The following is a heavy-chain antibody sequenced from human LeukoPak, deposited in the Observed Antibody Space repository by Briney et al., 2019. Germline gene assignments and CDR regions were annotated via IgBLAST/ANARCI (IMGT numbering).Heavy chain of an antibody. V-gene: IGHV3-74*01. J-gene: IGHJ4*02. CDR2: IDTDGSFT. CDR3: AKARIAVAGPFDY. Sequence: GGSLRLSCAASGFTFSSYWMHWVRQAPGKGLVLVSRIDTDGSFTSYADSVRGRFTISRDNAKNTLYLQMNSLRAEDTAVYYCAKARIAVAGPFDYWGQGTLVTVSS. D-gene: IGHD6-19*01. CDR1: GFTFSSYW.